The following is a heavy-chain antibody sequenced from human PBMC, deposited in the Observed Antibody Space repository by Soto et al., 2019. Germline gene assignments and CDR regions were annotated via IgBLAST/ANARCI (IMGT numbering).Heavy chain of an antibody. CDR2: IYYSGST. V-gene: IGHV4-59*01. J-gene: IGHJ6*02. Sequence: SETLSLTCTVSGGSISSYYWSWIRQPPGKGLEWIGYIYYSGSTNYNPSLKSRVTISVDTSKNQFSLKLSSVTAADTAVYYCAREEIQLWSPGRSGMDVWGQGTTVTVSS. CDR1: GGSISSYY. D-gene: IGHD5-18*01. CDR3: AREEIQLWSPGRSGMDV.